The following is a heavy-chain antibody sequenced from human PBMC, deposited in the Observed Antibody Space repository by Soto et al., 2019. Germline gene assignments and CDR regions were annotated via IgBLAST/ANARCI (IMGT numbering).Heavy chain of an antibody. CDR1: GFSFSAYG. V-gene: IGHV3-30*18. CDR2: ISNDGRNT. Sequence: QVQMVESGGGVVQPGRSLRLSCAASGFSFSAYGLHWVRQAPGKGLEWLAVISNDGRNTYYADSVKGRFTISRDNSKDTLFMEMNRLRGEDTAIYYCAKVIRADSTSSNFYYYSAMDVFGHGTTVTVSS. J-gene: IGHJ6*02. CDR3: AKVIRADSTSSNFYYYSAMDV. D-gene: IGHD6-6*01.